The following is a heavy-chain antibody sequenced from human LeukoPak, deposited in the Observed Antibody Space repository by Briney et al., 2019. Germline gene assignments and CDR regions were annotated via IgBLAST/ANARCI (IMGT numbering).Heavy chain of an antibody. Sequence: GGSLRLSCAASGFTFSNYALTWVRQASGTGLEWVSIIARNGNTYYADSVKGRFTISRDDSKSTLYLQMNSLRPGDTAVYYCAKCARSGGACYDAFDLWGKGTMVTVSS. CDR2: IIARNGNT. D-gene: IGHD2-21*02. J-gene: IGHJ3*01. V-gene: IGHV3-23*01. CDR3: AKCARSGGACYDAFDL. CDR1: GFTFSNYA.